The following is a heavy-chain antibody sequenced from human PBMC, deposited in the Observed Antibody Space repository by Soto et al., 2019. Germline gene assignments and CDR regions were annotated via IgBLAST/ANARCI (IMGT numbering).Heavy chain of an antibody. V-gene: IGHV2-5*02. CDR2: IFWDDDK. CDR3: ARRQISPHPLDY. Sequence: GSGPTLVNPTQTLTLTCTFSGFSLSTRGVGVGWIRQPPGKALEWLALIFWDDDKRYSPSLKSRLTITKDTSKNQVVLTMTNMDPVDTATYYCARRQISPHPLDYWGQETLVTVSS. CDR1: GFSLSTRGVG. J-gene: IGHJ4*02.